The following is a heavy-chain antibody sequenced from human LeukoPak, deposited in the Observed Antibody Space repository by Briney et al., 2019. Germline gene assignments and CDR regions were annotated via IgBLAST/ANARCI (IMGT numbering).Heavy chain of an antibody. Sequence: AGGSLRLSCAASGFTFSSYGMHWVRQAPGKGLEWVAVIWYDGSNKYYADSVKGRFTISRDNSKNTLYLQMNSLRAEDTAVYYCAKQGYTGHSVDAFDIWGQGTMVTVSS. V-gene: IGHV3-30*02. J-gene: IGHJ3*02. D-gene: IGHD5-18*01. CDR2: IWYDGSNK. CDR1: GFTFSSYG. CDR3: AKQGYTGHSVDAFDI.